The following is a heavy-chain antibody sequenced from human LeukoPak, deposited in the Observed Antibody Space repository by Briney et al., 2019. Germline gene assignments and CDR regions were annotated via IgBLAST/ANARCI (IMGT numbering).Heavy chain of an antibody. Sequence: GASVKVSCKASGYTFTSYGISWVRQAPGQGLEWMGWISAYNGDTNYAQKLQGRVTMTTDTSTSTAYMELRSLRSDDTAVYYCARENIAAAGLDAFDIWGQGTMVTVSS. CDR3: ARENIAAAGLDAFDI. V-gene: IGHV1-18*01. CDR2: ISAYNGDT. J-gene: IGHJ3*02. CDR1: GYTFTSYG. D-gene: IGHD6-13*01.